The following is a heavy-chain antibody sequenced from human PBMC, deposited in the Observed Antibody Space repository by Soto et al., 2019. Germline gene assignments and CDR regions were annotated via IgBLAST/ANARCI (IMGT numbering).Heavy chain of an antibody. CDR1: GYTFTSYG. V-gene: IGHV1-18*04. CDR3: ARSGYSGYEEGPFDY. D-gene: IGHD5-12*01. J-gene: IGHJ4*02. CDR2: ISAYNGNT. Sequence: ASVKVSCKASGYTFTSYGISWVRQAPGQGLEWMGWISAYNGNTNYAQKLQGRVTMTTDTSTSTAYMELRSLRSDDAAVYYCARSGYSGYEEGPFDYWGQGTLVTVSS.